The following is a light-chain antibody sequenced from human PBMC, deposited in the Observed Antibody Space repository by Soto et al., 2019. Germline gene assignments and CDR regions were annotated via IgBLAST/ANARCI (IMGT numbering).Light chain of an antibody. J-gene: IGLJ3*02. CDR1: SSDIGAYNY. Sequence: QSVLTQPASVSGSPGQSITISCTGTSSDIGAYNYVTWYQQHPVKAPKLIIYEVSNRPSGVSNRFSASKSGNTASLTISGLQAEDEADYYCSSFTDSFTLVFGGGTKVTVL. V-gene: IGLV2-14*01. CDR3: SSFTDSFTLV. CDR2: EVS.